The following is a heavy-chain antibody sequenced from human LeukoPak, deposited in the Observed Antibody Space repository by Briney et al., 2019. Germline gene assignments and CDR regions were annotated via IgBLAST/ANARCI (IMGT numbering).Heavy chain of an antibody. Sequence: GGFLRLSCAASGFIFSSYAMNWVRQAPGKGLEWVSALSGDGVGTYYADSVKGRFTISRENSKNTLYVEMNSLRAEDTALYYCAKGSSSSRPYYFDYWGQGILVTVSS. J-gene: IGHJ4*02. CDR3: AKGSSSSRPYYFDY. CDR2: LSGDGVGT. V-gene: IGHV3-23*01. D-gene: IGHD6-6*01. CDR1: GFIFSSYA.